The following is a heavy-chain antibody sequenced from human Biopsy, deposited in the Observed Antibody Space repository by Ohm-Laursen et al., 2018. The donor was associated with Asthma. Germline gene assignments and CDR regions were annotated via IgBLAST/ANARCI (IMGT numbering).Heavy chain of an antibody. CDR2: IFYGGNS. V-gene: IGHV4-59*01. J-gene: IGHJ4*02. CDR3: ATYSTGWSGVEF. CDR1: GASISQYY. Sequence: GTLSLTCAVSGASISQYYWTWIRQSPGKGLEWIGYIFYGGNSYYSSSLKSRVSISVDPSKKQFSLTLDSVPAADTAVYYCATYSTGWSGVEFWGQGTRVTVSS. D-gene: IGHD6-19*01.